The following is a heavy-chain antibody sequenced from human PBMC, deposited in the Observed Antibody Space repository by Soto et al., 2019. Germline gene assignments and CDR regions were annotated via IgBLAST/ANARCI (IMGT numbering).Heavy chain of an antibody. CDR3: ARHHLGWPNYYYYYMDV. CDR1: GGSISSYY. Sequence: SETLSLTCTVSGGSISSYYWSWIWQPPGKGLEWIGYIYYSGSTNYNPSLKSRVTISVDTSKNQFSLKLSSVTAADTAVYYCARHHLGWPNYYYYYMDVWGKGTTVTVSS. D-gene: IGHD6-19*01. J-gene: IGHJ6*03. CDR2: IYYSGST. V-gene: IGHV4-59*08.